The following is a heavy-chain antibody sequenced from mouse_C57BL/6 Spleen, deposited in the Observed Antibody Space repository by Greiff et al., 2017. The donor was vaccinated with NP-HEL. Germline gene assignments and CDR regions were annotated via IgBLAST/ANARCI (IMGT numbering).Heavy chain of an antibody. V-gene: IGHV1-82*01. J-gene: IGHJ3*01. D-gene: IGHD3-2*02. Sequence: QVQLKESGPELVKPGASVKISCKASGYAFSSSWMNWVKQRPGKGLEWIGRIYPGDGDTNYNGKFKGKATLTADKSSSTAYMQLSSLTSEDSAVYFCADSSGSWFAYWGQGTLVTVSA. CDR2: IYPGDGDT. CDR1: GYAFSSSW. CDR3: ADSSGSWFAY.